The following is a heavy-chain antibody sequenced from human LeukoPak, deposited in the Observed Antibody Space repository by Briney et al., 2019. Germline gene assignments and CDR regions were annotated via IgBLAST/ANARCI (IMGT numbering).Heavy chain of an antibody. V-gene: IGHV3-30*02. CDR2: IRYDGTHK. D-gene: IGHD3-22*01. CDR1: GFSFSSYS. Sequence: GGSLRLSCAASGFSFSSYSMNWVRQAPGKGLEWVAFIRYDGTHKYYTDSVKGRFTISRDNSKNTLYLQMNNLRAEDTALYYCAKISGYYPFDYWGQGTLVTVSS. J-gene: IGHJ4*02. CDR3: AKISGYYPFDY.